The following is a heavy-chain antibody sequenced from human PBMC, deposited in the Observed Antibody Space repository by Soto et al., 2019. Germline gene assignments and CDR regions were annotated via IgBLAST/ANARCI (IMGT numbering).Heavy chain of an antibody. D-gene: IGHD2-2*01. CDR3: TPAVNPYCSSTSCARRGYYYYGMDV. V-gene: IGHV3-15*07. CDR2: IKSKTDGGTT. CDR1: GFTFSNAW. Sequence: GGSLRLSCAASGFTFSNAWMNWVRQAPGKGLEWVGRIKSKTDGGTTDYAAPVKGRFTISRSDSKNPLYRQMNSLKTEDTAVYYCTPAVNPYCSSTSCARRGYYYYGMDVWGQGTTVTVSS. J-gene: IGHJ6*02.